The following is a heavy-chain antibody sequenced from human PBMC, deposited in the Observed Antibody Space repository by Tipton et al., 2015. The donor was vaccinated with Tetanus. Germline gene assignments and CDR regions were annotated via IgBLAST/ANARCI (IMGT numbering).Heavy chain of an antibody. CDR2: ISYDGSNK. Sequence: SLRLSCAASGFTFSSYAMHWVRQAPGKGLEWVAVISYDGSNKYYADSVKGRFTISRDNSKNTLYLQMNSLRAEDTAVYYCARPPYYYDSPHAFDIWGQGTMVTVSS. D-gene: IGHD3-22*01. J-gene: IGHJ3*02. CDR1: GFTFSSYA. CDR3: ARPPYYYDSPHAFDI. V-gene: IGHV3-30-3*01.